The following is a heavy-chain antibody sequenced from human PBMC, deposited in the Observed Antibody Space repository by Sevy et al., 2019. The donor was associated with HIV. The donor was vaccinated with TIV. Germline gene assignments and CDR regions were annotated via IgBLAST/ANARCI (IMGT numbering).Heavy chain of an antibody. CDR3: AGRIAVAAFDY. Sequence: SDTLSLTCTVSDGSFGSSSYYWNWIRQPAGKGLEWIGRIYTSGTTNYNPSLKRRVTMSVDTSKNQFSLKLSSVTAADTAVYYCAGRIAVAAFDYWGQGNLVTVSS. V-gene: IGHV4-61*02. D-gene: IGHD6-19*01. CDR1: DGSFGSSSYY. J-gene: IGHJ4*02. CDR2: IYTSGTT.